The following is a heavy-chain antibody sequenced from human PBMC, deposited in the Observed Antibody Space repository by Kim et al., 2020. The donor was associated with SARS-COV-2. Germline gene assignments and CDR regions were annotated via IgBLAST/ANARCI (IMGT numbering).Heavy chain of an antibody. V-gene: IGHV3-33*01. Sequence: YADSVTGRFTISRDNSKNTLYLQMNSLRAEDTAVYYCARDLTGVLGYGMDVWGQGTTVTVSS. D-gene: IGHD7-27*01. J-gene: IGHJ6*02. CDR3: ARDLTGVLGYGMDV.